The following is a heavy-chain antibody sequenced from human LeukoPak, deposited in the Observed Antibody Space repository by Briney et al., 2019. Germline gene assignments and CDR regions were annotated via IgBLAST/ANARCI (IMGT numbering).Heavy chain of an antibody. V-gene: IGHV3-7*01. CDR2: IKQDGSEK. CDR1: GFTFSSYD. J-gene: IGHJ4*02. D-gene: IGHD1-1*01. CDR3: ARRRYNWNGIDY. Sequence: PGGSLRLSCAASGFTFSSYDMNWVRQAPGKGLEWVANIKQDGSEKNYVDSVKGRFTISRDNAKKSLDLQMNSLRVEDTAVYYCARRRYNWNGIDYWGQGTLVTVSS.